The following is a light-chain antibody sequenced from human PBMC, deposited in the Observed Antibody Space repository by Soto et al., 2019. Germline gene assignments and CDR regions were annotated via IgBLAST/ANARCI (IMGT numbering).Light chain of an antibody. CDR3: QQYNSYSWT. Sequence: DIKMTQSPSTLSSSLGDRVTISCWASQNIGRWLAWYQQKPGTAPNLLIYHASNLRGGVPSRFSGGGSGTEFTLTISSVQPDDIATYYCQQYNSYSWTFGQGTKVDI. V-gene: IGKV1-5*01. J-gene: IGKJ1*01. CDR2: HAS. CDR1: QNIGRW.